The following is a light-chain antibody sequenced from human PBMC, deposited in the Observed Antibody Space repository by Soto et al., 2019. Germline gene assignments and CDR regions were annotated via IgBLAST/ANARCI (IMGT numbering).Light chain of an antibody. CDR3: SSYAGSDNYV. CDR1: SSDVGGYNY. V-gene: IGLV2-8*01. Sequence: QSALAQPPSASGSPGQSVTISCTGTSSDVGGYNYVSWYQQRPGKAPKLMIYEVTKRPSGVPDRFPGSRSGNTASLTVSGLQAEDEADYYCSSYAGSDNYVFGTGTKATVL. CDR2: EVT. J-gene: IGLJ1*01.